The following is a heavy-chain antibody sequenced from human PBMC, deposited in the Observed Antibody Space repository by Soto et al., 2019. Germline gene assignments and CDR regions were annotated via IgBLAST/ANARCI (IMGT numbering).Heavy chain of an antibody. V-gene: IGHV4-34*01. CDR1: GGSFSGYY. J-gene: IGHJ5*02. CDR3: ARRYYDILTGYYRGNWFDP. D-gene: IGHD3-9*01. CDR2: INHSGST. Sequence: SETLSLTCAVYGGSFSGYYWSWILQPPGKRLEWIGEINHSGSTNYNQSLKSLVTISVDTSKNQFSMKLSSVTAADTAVYYCARRYYDILTGYYRGNWFDPWGQGTLVTVSS.